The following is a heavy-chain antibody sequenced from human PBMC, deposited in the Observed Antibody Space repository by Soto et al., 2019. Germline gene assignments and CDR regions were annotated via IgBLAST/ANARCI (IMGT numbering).Heavy chain of an antibody. D-gene: IGHD2-15*01. J-gene: IGHJ6*02. CDR3: ARAGCDGGSCYTLVGLRYGMDV. CDR1: GFIFSSYA. Sequence: QVQLVESGGGVVQPGRSLRLSCAASGFIFSSYAMYWVRQAPGKGLEWVAVISYDGNNKYYADSVKGRFTISRDNSRXTXXXQXHSLRAEDSAVYYCARAGCDGGSCYTLVGLRYGMDVWGQGTTVTVSS. V-gene: IGHV3-30-3*01. CDR2: ISYDGNNK.